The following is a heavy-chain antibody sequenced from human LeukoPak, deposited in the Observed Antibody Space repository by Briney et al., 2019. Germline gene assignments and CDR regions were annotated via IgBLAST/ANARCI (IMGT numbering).Heavy chain of an antibody. Sequence: PGGSLRLSCAASGFTFSSYAMSWVRQAPGKGLEWVSAISGSGGSTYYADSVKGRFTVSRDNSKNTLYLQMNSLRAEDTAVYYCAKDGYYSGSYYFDYWGQGTLVTVSS. J-gene: IGHJ4*02. V-gene: IGHV3-23*01. CDR2: ISGSGGST. D-gene: IGHD1-26*01. CDR3: AKDGYYSGSYYFDY. CDR1: GFTFSSYA.